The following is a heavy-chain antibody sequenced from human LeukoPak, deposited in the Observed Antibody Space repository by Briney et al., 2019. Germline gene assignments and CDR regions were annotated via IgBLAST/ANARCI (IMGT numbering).Heavy chain of an antibody. CDR1: GFTFSDHQ. CDR3: ARAPRNWGFDY. J-gene: IGHJ4*02. V-gene: IGHV3-72*01. CDR2: IRNQADSYTT. Sequence: GGSLRLSCAASGFTFSDHQMDWVRQAPGKGLEWIGLIRNQADSYTTYYAASVKGRFSISRDDSRDSLYLQMNSLETEDTAVYYCARAPRNWGFDYWGRGTLVTVSS. D-gene: IGHD7-27*01.